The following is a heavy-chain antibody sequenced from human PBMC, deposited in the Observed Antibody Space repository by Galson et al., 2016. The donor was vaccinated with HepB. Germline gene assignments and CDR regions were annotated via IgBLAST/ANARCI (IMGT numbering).Heavy chain of an antibody. CDR1: GFTFNNYA. Sequence: SLRLSCATSGFTFNNYAMHWVRQAPGKGLEYVLTVSADGIATYYADFVKGRFTISRDNSKNSLYLQMNSLRAEDTAVYYCARDRRGGGNPNWFDPWGQGSLVTVSS. D-gene: IGHD4-23*01. CDR3: ARDRRGGGNPNWFDP. CDR2: VSADGIAT. V-gene: IGHV3-64*04. J-gene: IGHJ5*02.